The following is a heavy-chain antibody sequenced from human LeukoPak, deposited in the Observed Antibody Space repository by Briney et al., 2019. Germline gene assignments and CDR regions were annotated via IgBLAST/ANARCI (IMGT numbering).Heavy chain of an antibody. V-gene: IGHV3-30-3*01. CDR2: ISYDGSNK. Sequence: PGGSLRLSCAASGFTFSSYAMHWVRQAPGKGLEWVAVISYDGSNKYYADSVKGRFTISRDNSKNTLYLQINSLRAEDTAVYYCARDTSLFGYSYGLNYFDYWGQGTLVTVSS. CDR1: GFTFSSYA. J-gene: IGHJ4*02. CDR3: ARDTSLFGYSYGLNYFDY. D-gene: IGHD5-18*01.